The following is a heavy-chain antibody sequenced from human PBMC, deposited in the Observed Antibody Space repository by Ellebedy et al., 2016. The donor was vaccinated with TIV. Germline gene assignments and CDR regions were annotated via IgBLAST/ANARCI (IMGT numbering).Heavy chain of an antibody. Sequence: LSLTCAASGFTFSTYWMHWVRQAPGKGLMWVSRINTDGSSKGYADSVKGRFTISRDNAKNTLYLQMNGLRADDTALYYCASLGYSSSWSSKPPSDYWGQGTLVTVSS. CDR3: ASLGYSSSWSSKPPSDY. CDR2: INTDGSSK. CDR1: GFTFSTYW. V-gene: IGHV3-74*01. J-gene: IGHJ4*02. D-gene: IGHD6-13*01.